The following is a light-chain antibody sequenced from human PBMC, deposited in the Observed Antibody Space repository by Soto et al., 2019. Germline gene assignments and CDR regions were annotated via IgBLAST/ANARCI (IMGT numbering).Light chain of an antibody. J-gene: IGLJ2*01. CDR3: GSWDSSLSAVV. CDR2: DNN. CDR1: TSNIGNNY. Sequence: QSVLTQPTSVSAAPGQRVTISCSGTTSNIGNNYVSWYQQLPGTAPKLLIYDNNNRPSGIPDRFSGSKSGTSATLGITGLQTGDEADYYCGSWDSSLSAVVFGGGTQLTVL. V-gene: IGLV1-51*01.